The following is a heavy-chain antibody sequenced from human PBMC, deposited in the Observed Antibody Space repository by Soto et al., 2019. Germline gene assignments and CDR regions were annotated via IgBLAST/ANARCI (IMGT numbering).Heavy chain of an antibody. CDR1: GFTFSNNW. D-gene: IGHD6-19*01. CDR2: IKLDGTEK. Sequence: GGSLRLSCAASGFTFSNNWMSWVRRAPGKGLEWVANIKLDGTEKYYLDSVRGRFTISRDNANNSLYLQMSSLRVEDTAVYYCARGGGTALVWGQGTLVTVS. CDR3: ARGGGTALV. V-gene: IGHV3-7*01. J-gene: IGHJ4*02.